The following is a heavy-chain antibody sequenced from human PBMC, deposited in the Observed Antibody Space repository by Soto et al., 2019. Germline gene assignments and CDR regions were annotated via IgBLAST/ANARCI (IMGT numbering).Heavy chain of an antibody. J-gene: IGHJ5*02. D-gene: IGHD3-10*01. Sequence: SETLSLTCSVSGDSLSINSNHWSWIRQPPGKGLEWIGFIYYNGSPKYNPSLKSRATISLDASKKLLSLKLSSVTAADTAVYYSARAATLLRGLINNPFGPWGQGTLVTVSS. V-gene: IGHV4-61*03. CDR1: GDSLSINSNH. CDR3: ARAATLLRGLINNPFGP. CDR2: IYYNGSP.